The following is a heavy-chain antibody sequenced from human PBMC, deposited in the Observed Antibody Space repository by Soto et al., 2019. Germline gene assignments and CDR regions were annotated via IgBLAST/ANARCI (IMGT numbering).Heavy chain of an antibody. J-gene: IGHJ4*02. CDR1: GYTFTGYY. V-gene: IGHV1-2*04. D-gene: IGHD2-2*01. CDR2: INPNSGGT. Sequence: ASVKVSCKASGYTFTGYYMHWVRQAPGQGLEWMGWINPNSGGTNYAQKFQGWVTMTRDTSISTAYMELSRLRSDDTAVYYCARGCSSTSCYGDYSTFDYWGQGTLVTVS. CDR3: ARGCSSTSCYGDYSTFDY.